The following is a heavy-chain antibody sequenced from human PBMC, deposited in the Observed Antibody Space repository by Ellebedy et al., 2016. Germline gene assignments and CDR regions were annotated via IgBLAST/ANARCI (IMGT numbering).Heavy chain of an antibody. J-gene: IGHJ4*02. CDR2: IYYSGST. CDR1: GGSISSGGYY. D-gene: IGHD2-2*02. Sequence: LRLXXTVSGGSISSGGYYWSWIRQHPGKGLEWIGYIYYSGSTYYNPSLKSRVTISVDTSKNQFSLRLTSVTAADTAVYYCARGIPATVFDWWGQGTLVTVSS. V-gene: IGHV4-31*03. CDR3: ARGIPATVFDW.